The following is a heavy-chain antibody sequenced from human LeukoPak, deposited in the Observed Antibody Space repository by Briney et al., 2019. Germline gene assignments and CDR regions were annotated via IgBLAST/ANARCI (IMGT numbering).Heavy chain of an antibody. V-gene: IGHV1-18*01. CDR3: ARAGRFSGSPPSDY. Sequence: ASVKVSCKASGYTFTSYGISWVRQAPGQGLEWMGWISAYNGNTNYAQKLQGRVTMTTDTSTSTAFMEPRILRSDDTDMYYCARAGRFSGSPPSDYWGQGTLVTVSS. CDR2: ISAYNGNT. D-gene: IGHD3-10*01. CDR1: GYTFTSYG. J-gene: IGHJ4*02.